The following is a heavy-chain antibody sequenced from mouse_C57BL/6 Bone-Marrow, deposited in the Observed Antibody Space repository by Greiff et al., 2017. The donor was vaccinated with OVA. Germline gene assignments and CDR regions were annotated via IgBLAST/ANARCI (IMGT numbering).Heavy chain of an antibody. CDR2: ISDGGSYT. CDR1: GFPFSSYA. D-gene: IGHD4-1*01. Sequence: EVKLEESGGGLVKPGGSLKLSCAASGFPFSSYALSWVRQTPEKRLAWVATISDGGSYTYYPDNVKGRFTISRDNAKNNLYLQMSHLKSEDTAMYYCARDQLTGTRGYYFDYWGQGTTLTVST. CDR3: ARDQLTGTRGYYFDY. V-gene: IGHV5-4*01. J-gene: IGHJ2*01.